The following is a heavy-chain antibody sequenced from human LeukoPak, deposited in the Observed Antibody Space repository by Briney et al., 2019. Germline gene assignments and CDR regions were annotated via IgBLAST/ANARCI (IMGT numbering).Heavy chain of an antibody. Sequence: ASVKVSCKASGYTFTSYGISWVRQAPGQGLEWMGWISAYTGNTNYAQKLQDRVTMTTDTSTSTAYMELRSLRSDDTAVYYCARETPYSSSWQRFDYWGQGTLVTVSS. CDR1: GYTFTSYG. D-gene: IGHD6-13*01. V-gene: IGHV1-18*01. CDR3: ARETPYSSSWQRFDY. CDR2: ISAYTGNT. J-gene: IGHJ4*02.